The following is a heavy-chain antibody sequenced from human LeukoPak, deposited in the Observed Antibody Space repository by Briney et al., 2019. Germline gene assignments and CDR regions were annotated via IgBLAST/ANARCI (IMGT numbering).Heavy chain of an antibody. CDR1: GGSISSGGYS. J-gene: IGHJ4*02. Sequence: SQTLSLTCTVSGGSISSGGYSWSWIRQHPGKGLEWIGYIYYSGSTYYNPSLKSRVTISVDTSKNQFSLKLSSVTAADTAVYYCARAYIAPLPYGDSVWSDYWGQGTLVTVSS. D-gene: IGHD4-17*01. V-gene: IGHV4-31*03. CDR2: IYYSGST. CDR3: ARAYIAPLPYGDSVWSDY.